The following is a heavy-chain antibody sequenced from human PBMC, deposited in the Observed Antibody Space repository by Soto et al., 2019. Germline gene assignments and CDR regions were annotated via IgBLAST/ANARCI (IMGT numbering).Heavy chain of an antibody. CDR3: ARDWDSTGGWFDP. D-gene: IGHD1-26*01. J-gene: IGHJ5*02. CDR1: GASVSSGSYY. V-gene: IGHV4-61*01. CDR2: IYYSGST. Sequence: ESLFLTCPVSGASVSSGSYYWSWIRQPPGKGLEWIGYIYYSGSTNYNPSLKSRVTISVDTSKNQFSLKLSSVTAADKAVYYCARDWDSTGGWFDPWGQGTLVTVSS.